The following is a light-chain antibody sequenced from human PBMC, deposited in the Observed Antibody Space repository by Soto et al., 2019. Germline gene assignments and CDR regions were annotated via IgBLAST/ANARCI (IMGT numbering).Light chain of an antibody. Sequence: QSALTQPPSASGSPGQPVTISRTGTSSDVGGYNYVSWYQQHPGKAPKLMIYEVSKRPSGVPDRFSGSKSGNTASLTVSGLQAEDEADYYCSSYAGSNNLVVFGGGTKLTVL. V-gene: IGLV2-8*01. CDR3: SSYAGSNNLVV. CDR1: SSDVGGYNY. J-gene: IGLJ2*01. CDR2: EVS.